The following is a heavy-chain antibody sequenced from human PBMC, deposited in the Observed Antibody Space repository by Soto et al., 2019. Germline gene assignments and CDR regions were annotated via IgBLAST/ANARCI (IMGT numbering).Heavy chain of an antibody. CDR3: AKWGRYCSGGSCYSGYYYYMDV. CDR2: ISYDGSNK. V-gene: IGHV3-30*18. J-gene: IGHJ6*03. CDR1: GFTFSSYG. Sequence: QVQLVESGGGVVQPGRSLRLSCAASGFTFSSYGMHWVRQAPGKGLEWVAVISYDGSNKYYADSVKGRFTISRDYSKNTLYLQMNSLRAEDTAVYYCAKWGRYCSGGSCYSGYYYYMDVWGKGTTVTVSS. D-gene: IGHD2-15*01.